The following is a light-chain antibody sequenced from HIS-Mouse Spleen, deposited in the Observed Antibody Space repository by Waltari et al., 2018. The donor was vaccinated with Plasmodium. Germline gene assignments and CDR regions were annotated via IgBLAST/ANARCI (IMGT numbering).Light chain of an antibody. Sequence: EIVLTQSPGTLSLSPGERATISCSASQSVSSSYLAWYQQKPGQAPRLLIYGASSRATGIPDRFSGSGSGTDFTLTISRLEPEDFAVYYCQQYGSSPRTFGQGTKVEIK. V-gene: IGKV3-20*01. CDR3: QQYGSSPRT. J-gene: IGKJ1*01. CDR2: GAS. CDR1: QSVSSSY.